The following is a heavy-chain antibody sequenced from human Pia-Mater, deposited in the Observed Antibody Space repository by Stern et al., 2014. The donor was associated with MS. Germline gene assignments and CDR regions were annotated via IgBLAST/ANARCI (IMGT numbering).Heavy chain of an antibody. J-gene: IGHJ5*02. V-gene: IGHV1-2*04. CDR1: GYTFTGYF. Sequence: QVQLVQSGAEVKKPGASVKVSCKASGYTFTGYFMHWVRQAPGQGLEWMGWINPNSGGTNYALQFQGWVTMTRDTSISTAYMELRRPKSDDTAIYYCARGGPYGDYGLWFDPWGQGTLVTVSS. D-gene: IGHD4-17*01. CDR3: ARGGPYGDYGLWFDP. CDR2: INPNSGGT.